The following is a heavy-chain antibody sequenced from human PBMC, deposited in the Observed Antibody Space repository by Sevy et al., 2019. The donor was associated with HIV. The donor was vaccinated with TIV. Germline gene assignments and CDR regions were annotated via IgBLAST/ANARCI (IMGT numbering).Heavy chain of an antibody. D-gene: IGHD4-17*01. CDR3: TRGRRVYADYGVDY. J-gene: IGHJ4*02. CDR1: GFTFGEYS. Sequence: GGSLRLSCTASGFTFGEYSMSWFRQAPGKGLEWVSLIRSEVYGGTTEYAPSVKGRFTISRDDSKSIAYLQMSSLKTEDTAVYYCTRGRRVYADYGVDYWGQGTLVTVSS. V-gene: IGHV3-49*03. CDR2: IRSEVYGGTT.